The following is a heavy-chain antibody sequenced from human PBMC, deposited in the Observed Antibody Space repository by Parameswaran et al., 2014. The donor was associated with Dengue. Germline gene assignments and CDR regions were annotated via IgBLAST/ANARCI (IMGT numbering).Heavy chain of an antibody. V-gene: IGHV4-31*02. CDR3: ARVVMAPPRYGMDV. Sequence: VRQMPGKGLEWIGYIYYSGSTYYNPSLKSRVTISVDTSKNQFSLKLSSVTAADTAVYYCARVVMAPPRYGMDVWGQGTTVTVSS. J-gene: IGHJ6*02. CDR2: IYYSGST. D-gene: IGHD2-8*01.